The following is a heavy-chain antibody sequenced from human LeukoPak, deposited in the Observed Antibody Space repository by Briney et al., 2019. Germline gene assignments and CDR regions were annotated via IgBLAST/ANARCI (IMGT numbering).Heavy chain of an antibody. Sequence: SVKVSCKASGYTFTSYDINWVRQAPGQGLEWMGGIIPIFGTANYAQKFQGRVTITTDESTSTAYMELSSLRSEDTAVYYCARITGTTGGWFDPWGQGTLVTVSS. D-gene: IGHD1-7*01. CDR1: GYTFTSYD. CDR2: IIPIFGTA. CDR3: ARITGTTGGWFDP. J-gene: IGHJ5*02. V-gene: IGHV1-69*05.